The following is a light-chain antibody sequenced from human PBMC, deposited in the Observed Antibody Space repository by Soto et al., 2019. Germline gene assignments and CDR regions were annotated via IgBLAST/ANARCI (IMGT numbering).Light chain of an antibody. CDR1: SSNIGTNY. J-gene: IGLJ1*01. V-gene: IGLV1-47*01. CDR2: RNN. Sequence: QSVLTQLPSASGTPGQRVTISCSGGSSNIGTNYVYWYQHLPGTAPKLLIYRNNQRPSGVPDRFSGSKSGTTASLAISGLRSEDQAHYSCAGWDDSLSGLVYGTGTKVTVL. CDR3: AGWDDSLSGLV.